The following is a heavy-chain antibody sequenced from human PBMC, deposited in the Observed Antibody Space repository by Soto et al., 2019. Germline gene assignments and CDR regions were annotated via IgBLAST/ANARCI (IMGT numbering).Heavy chain of an antibody. CDR2: IYYSGST. CDR3: AGGGALGVHPPPYYFDY. J-gene: IGHJ4*02. V-gene: IGHV4-59*08. Sequence: SETLSLTCTVSGGSISSYYWGWIRQPPGKGLEWIGYIYYSGSTNYNPSLKSRVTISVDTSKNQFSLKLSSVTAADTAVYYCAGGGALGVHPPPYYFDYWGQGTLVTVSS. D-gene: IGHD1-26*01. CDR1: GGSISSYY.